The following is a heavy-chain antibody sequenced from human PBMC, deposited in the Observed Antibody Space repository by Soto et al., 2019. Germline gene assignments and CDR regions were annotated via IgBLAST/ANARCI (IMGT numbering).Heavy chain of an antibody. J-gene: IGHJ6*02. Sequence: KQSQTLSLTCAISGDSVSSNSAAWNWIRQSPSRGLEWLGRTYYRSKWYNDYAVSVKSRITINPDTSKNQFSLQLNSVTPEDTAVYYCVRRDFNITAAGTYQYGMDVWGQGTTVTVSS. D-gene: IGHD6-13*01. CDR2: TYYRSKWYN. V-gene: IGHV6-1*01. CDR1: GDSVSSNSAA. CDR3: VRRDFNITAAGTYQYGMDV.